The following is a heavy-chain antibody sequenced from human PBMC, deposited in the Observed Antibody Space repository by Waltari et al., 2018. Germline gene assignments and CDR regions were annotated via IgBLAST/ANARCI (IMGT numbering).Heavy chain of an antibody. D-gene: IGHD3-10*01. Sequence: QLQLQESGPGLVKPSETLSLTCPVSGASITNSNSYWSWYRQPPGKGLGWIGSIYYRGSTYSSPSLKSRVTISLDTSKNQLSLKVSSVTVADTAIYFCARNMESPYNAPYYFYYMDVWGKGTTVTVSS. J-gene: IGHJ6*03. CDR2: IYYRGST. CDR1: GASITNSNSY. CDR3: ARNMESPYNAPYYFYYMDV. V-gene: IGHV4-39*01.